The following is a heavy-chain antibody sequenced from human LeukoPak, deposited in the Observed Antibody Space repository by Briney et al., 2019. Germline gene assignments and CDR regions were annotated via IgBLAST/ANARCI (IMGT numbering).Heavy chain of an antibody. CDR2: IRYDGSNK. V-gene: IGHV3-30*02. CDR3: ARDGQGGYSYGSHYFDY. D-gene: IGHD5-18*01. Sequence: PGGSLRLSCAASGFTFSDYYMSWIRQAPGKGLEWVAFIRYDGSNKYYADSLKGRFTISRDNSNNTLYLQMNSLRAEDTAVYYCARDGQGGYSYGSHYFDYWGQGTLVTVSS. J-gene: IGHJ4*02. CDR1: GFTFSDYY.